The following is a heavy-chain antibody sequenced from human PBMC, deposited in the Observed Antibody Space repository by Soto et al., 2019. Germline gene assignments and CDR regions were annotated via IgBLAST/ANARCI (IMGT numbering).Heavy chain of an antibody. CDR3: ARDNRYNWNDEGWFDP. CDR2: MNPNRGNT. D-gene: IGHD1-20*01. Sequence: QVQLVQSGAEVKKPGASVKVSCKASGYSFSDYDINWVRQATGQGPEWMGWMNPNRGNTGYAQKSQGRVTMTRNTSINTAYMELSSLGSEDTAVYYCARDNRYNWNDEGWFDPWGQGTLVTVSS. J-gene: IGHJ5*02. V-gene: IGHV1-8*01. CDR1: GYSFSDYD.